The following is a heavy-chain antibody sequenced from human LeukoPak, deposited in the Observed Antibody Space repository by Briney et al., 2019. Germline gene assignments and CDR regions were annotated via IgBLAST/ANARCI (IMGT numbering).Heavy chain of an antibody. D-gene: IGHD6-19*01. V-gene: IGHV3-7*03. Sequence: GGSLRLSCAASGFAFSTYAMIWVRQAPGKGLEWVANIKQDGSEKYYVDSVKGRFTISRDNAKNSLCLQMNSLRAEDTAVYYCAREESSGWSHVLFNHFIDYNWFDPWGQGTLVTVSS. CDR1: GFAFSTYA. J-gene: IGHJ5*02. CDR3: AREESSGWSHVLFNHFIDYNWFDP. CDR2: IKQDGSEK.